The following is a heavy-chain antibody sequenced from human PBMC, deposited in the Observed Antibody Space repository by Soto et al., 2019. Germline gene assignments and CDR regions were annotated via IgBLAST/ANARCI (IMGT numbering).Heavy chain of an antibody. D-gene: IGHD2-2*01. Sequence: PSETLSLTCTVSGGCISSGGYYWSWIRQHPGKGLEWIGYIYYSGSTYYNPSLKSRVTISVDTSKNQFSLKLSSVTAADTAVYYCASILGYCSSTSCYGTDAFDIWGQGTMVTVSS. J-gene: IGHJ3*02. CDR2: IYYSGST. CDR1: GGCISSGGYY. CDR3: ASILGYCSSTSCYGTDAFDI. V-gene: IGHV4-31*03.